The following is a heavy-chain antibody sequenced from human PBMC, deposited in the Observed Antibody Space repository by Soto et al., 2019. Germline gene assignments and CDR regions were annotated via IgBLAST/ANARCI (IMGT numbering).Heavy chain of an antibody. V-gene: IGHV4-31*03. CDR3: ARDRLAARPSYGLDV. D-gene: IGHD6-6*01. J-gene: IGHJ6*02. CDR2: IYYRGTT. Sequence: PSETLSLTCTVSGGSISSGGYYWAWIRQHPGKGLEWIGYIYYRGTTYYNPSLKSRLIISVDTSKNQFSLKLSSVTAADTAVYYCARDRLAARPSYGLDVWGQGTTVTVSS. CDR1: GGSISSGGYY.